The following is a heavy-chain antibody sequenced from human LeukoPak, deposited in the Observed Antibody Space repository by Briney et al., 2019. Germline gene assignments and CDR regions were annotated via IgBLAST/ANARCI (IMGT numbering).Heavy chain of an antibody. J-gene: IGHJ5*02. CDR2: IKPDGSAQ. CDR1: GYTFRRNG. Sequence: PGGSLRLSCAASGYTFRRNGMHWVRQAPGKGLEWVATIKPDGSAQYYVDSVKGRFTISRDNAKNSLFLQINSLRAEDTAVYYCANGGTYSSGPWGQGTLVTVSS. V-gene: IGHV3-7*01. CDR3: ANGGTYSSGP. D-gene: IGHD3-22*01.